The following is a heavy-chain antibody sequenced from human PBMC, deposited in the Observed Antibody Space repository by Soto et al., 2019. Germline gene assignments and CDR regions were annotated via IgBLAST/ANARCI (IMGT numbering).Heavy chain of an antibody. V-gene: IGHV3-30*04. CDR2: ISYDGSTK. CDR1: GFTFSSYA. J-gene: IGHJ6*02. D-gene: IGHD5-18*01. Sequence: GGSLRLSCAASGFTFSSYAMHWVRQAPGKGLEWVTLISYDGSTKYYADSVKGRFTISRDNSKNTLYLQMNSLRAEDTAVYYCAKEMYIYGPMDVWAQGTTVTVSS. CDR3: AKEMYIYGPMDV.